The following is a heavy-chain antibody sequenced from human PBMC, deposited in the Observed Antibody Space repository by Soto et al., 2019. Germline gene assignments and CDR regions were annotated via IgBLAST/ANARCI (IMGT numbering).Heavy chain of an antibody. CDR1: GFTFTSDS. CDR3: ARGAALAGKLDL. Sequence: EVQLVESGGGLVKPGGSVRLSCEASGFTFTSDSMTWVRQAPGKGLEWVSSISSHGRDIFYADSVKGRFTFSRDNAKDSLHLQMNSLTGEDSAVYYCARGAALAGKLDLWGQGTLVTVSS. J-gene: IGHJ4*02. V-gene: IGHV3-21*06. CDR2: ISSHGRDI. D-gene: IGHD6-19*01.